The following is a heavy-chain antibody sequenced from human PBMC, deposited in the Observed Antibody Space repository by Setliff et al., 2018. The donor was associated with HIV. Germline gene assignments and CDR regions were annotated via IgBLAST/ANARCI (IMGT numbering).Heavy chain of an antibody. D-gene: IGHD4-17*01. J-gene: IGHJ6*03. CDR3: VKARVDGDYYYYYYMDV. CDR2: INHSGRT. V-gene: IGHV4-34*01. CDR1: GGSFSDNY. Sequence: SETLSLTCAVYGGSFSDNYWSWIRQSPGKGLEWIGEINHSGRTKYSPSLRSRVSISVDTSKTQFSLKLSSLRAEDTAVYYCVKARVDGDYYYYYYMDVWGKGTTVTVSS.